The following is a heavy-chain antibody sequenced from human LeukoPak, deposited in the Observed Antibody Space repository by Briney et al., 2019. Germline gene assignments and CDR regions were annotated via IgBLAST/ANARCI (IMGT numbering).Heavy chain of an antibody. V-gene: IGHV3-74*01. CDR2: INSDGSST. CDR1: GFTFSSYW. D-gene: IGHD3-22*01. J-gene: IGHJ4*02. Sequence: GGSLRLSCAASGFTFSSYWMHWVRQAPGKGLVWVSRINSDGSSTSYADSVKGRFTISRDNAKNTLYLQMNSLRAEDTAVYYCAKDPPRYYYDSSGMDWGQGTLVTVSS. CDR3: AKDPPRYYYDSSGMD.